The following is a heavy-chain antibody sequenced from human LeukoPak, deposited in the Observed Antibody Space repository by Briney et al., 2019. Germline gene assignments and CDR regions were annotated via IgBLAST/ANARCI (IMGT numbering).Heavy chain of an antibody. J-gene: IGHJ2*01. CDR3: ATPRGRTHPFDL. Sequence: GGSLRLSCSASGFTFSTYWMSWVRQAPGKGLEWVANIKQDGSEKYYVDSVKGRFAISRDNAQNSLHLQMNNLGAEDTAVYYCATPRGRTHPFDLWGRGTLVTVSS. V-gene: IGHV3-7*03. CDR1: GFTFSTYW. CDR2: IKQDGSEK. D-gene: IGHD3-16*01.